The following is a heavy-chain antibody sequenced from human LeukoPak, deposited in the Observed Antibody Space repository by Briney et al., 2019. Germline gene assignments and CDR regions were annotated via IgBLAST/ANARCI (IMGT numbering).Heavy chain of an antibody. CDR1: GFTFSNYE. Sequence: GGSLRLSCSASGFTFSNYEMNWVRQAPGKGLEWILYISGGGDIIYYADSVKGRFTISRDNAMNSLFLQMNSLRAEDTAVYYCARDRQQLDNYYYYGMDVWGQGTTVTVSS. CDR2: ISGGGDII. V-gene: IGHV3-48*03. J-gene: IGHJ6*02. CDR3: ARDRQQLDNYYYYGMDV. D-gene: IGHD6-13*01.